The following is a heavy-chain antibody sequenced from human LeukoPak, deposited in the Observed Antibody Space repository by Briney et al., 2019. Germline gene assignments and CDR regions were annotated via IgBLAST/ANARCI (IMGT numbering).Heavy chain of an antibody. J-gene: IGHJ3*01. CDR1: GGSXSDYY. CDR2: INHSGGT. Sequence: SETLSLTCDVYGGSXSDYYWSWIRQPPGKGLEWIGEINHSGGTNYNPSLESRVTISVDTSKDQFSLKLSSVTAADTAVYYCARELRDHRGGFDVWGQGTMVTVSS. D-gene: IGHD1-1*01. V-gene: IGHV4-34*01. CDR3: ARELRDHRGGFDV.